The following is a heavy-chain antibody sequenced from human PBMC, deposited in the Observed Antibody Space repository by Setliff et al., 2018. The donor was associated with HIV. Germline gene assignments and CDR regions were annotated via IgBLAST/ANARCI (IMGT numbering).Heavy chain of an antibody. CDR2: IHFSGST. CDR1: GGSISNHY. Sequence: SETLSLTCSVSGGSISNHYWSWIRQPPGKGLEWIGSIHFSGSTWYTQSLKSRVTISVDTSKNQFSLKLSSVTAADTAVYYCARLNGSGSPWGQGTLVTVSS. CDR3: ARLNGSGSP. J-gene: IGHJ5*02. D-gene: IGHD3-10*01. V-gene: IGHV4-59*05.